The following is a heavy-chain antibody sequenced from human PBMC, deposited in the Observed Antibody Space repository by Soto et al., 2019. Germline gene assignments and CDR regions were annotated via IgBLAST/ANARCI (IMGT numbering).Heavy chain of an antibody. CDR3: AKSILTGHEYYYGMDV. V-gene: IGHV1-46*01. Sequence: ASVKVSCKASGYSFTAYYIHWVRQAPGQGLEWMGIINPSVGNTRYTQNFQGRVTMTRDTSTNSVYLELSSLRSDDTAVHYCAKSILTGHEYYYGMDVWGQGTTVTVSS. J-gene: IGHJ6*02. D-gene: IGHD3-9*01. CDR1: GYSFTAYY. CDR2: INPSVGNT.